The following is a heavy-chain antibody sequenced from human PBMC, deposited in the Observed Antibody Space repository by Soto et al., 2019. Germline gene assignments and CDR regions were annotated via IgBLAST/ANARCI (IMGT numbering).Heavy chain of an antibody. CDR3: AKCCASNTCSPTGFDP. J-gene: IGHJ5*02. CDR2: ITGSGEGT. CDR1: GFTFSNYA. D-gene: IGHD4-4*01. Sequence: PAGSLTLSCAASGFTFSNYARAWVRQAPGKGLEYISSITGSGEGTYYAGFVKGRFTITRDNSKNTLYVQMHSLRVEDTAIYYCAKCCASNTCSPTGFDPWGQGTLVTVSS. V-gene: IGHV3-23*01.